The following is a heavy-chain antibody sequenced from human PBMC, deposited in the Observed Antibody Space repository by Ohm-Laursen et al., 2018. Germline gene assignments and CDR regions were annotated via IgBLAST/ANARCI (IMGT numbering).Heavy chain of an antibody. CDR1: GGSFSGYY. V-gene: IGHV4-34*01. CDR3: ARGTSWGNYYFDY. J-gene: IGHJ4*02. CDR2: INHSGST. D-gene: IGHD7-27*01. Sequence: TLSLTCAVYGGSFSGYYWSWIRQPPGKGLEWIGEINHSGSTNYNPSLKSRVTISVDTSKNQFSLKLSSVTAADTAVYYCARGTSWGNYYFDYWGQGTLVTGSP.